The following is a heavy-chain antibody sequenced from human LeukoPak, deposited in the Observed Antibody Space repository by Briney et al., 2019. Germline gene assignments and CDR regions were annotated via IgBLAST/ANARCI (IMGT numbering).Heavy chain of an antibody. J-gene: IGHJ3*02. Sequence: SETLSLTCTVSGGSISSSSYYWGWIRQPPGKGLEWIGSIYYSGSTYYNPSLKSRVTISVDTSKNQFSLKLSSVTAADTAVYYCARHVGCRWDAFDIWGQGTMVTVSS. CDR2: IYYSGST. CDR1: GGSISSSSYY. V-gene: IGHV4-39*01. D-gene: IGHD2-8*01. CDR3: ARHVGCRWDAFDI.